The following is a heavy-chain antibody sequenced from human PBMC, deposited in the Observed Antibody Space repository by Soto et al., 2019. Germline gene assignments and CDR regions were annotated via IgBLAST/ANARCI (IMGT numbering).Heavy chain of an antibody. CDR3: AREFGLGRAIWSGYYTEGFLGGAFDY. Sequence: QVQLVESGGGVVQPGRSLRLSCAASGFTFSSYAMHWVRQAPGKGLEWVAVISYDGSNKYYADSVKGRFTISRDNSKNTLYLQMNSLRAEDTAVDYCAREFGLGRAIWSGYYTEGFLGGAFDYWGQGALVTVSS. D-gene: IGHD3-3*01. J-gene: IGHJ4*02. V-gene: IGHV3-30-3*01. CDR2: ISYDGSNK. CDR1: GFTFSSYA.